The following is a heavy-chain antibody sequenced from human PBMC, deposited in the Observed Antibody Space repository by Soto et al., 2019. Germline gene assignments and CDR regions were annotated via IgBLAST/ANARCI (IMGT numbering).Heavy chain of an antibody. D-gene: IGHD5-12*01. V-gene: IGHV3-23*01. J-gene: IGHJ4*02. Sequence: GGSLRLSCAAAAFTFSGYAMSWVRQAPGKGLEWVSAVSGSGDSTYYAAPVKGRFTISRDDSKNTLYLQMNSLKTEDTAVYYCTPLATTRESLRPLDYWGQGTLVTVSS. CDR1: AFTFSGYA. CDR3: TPLATTRESLRPLDY. CDR2: VSGSGDST.